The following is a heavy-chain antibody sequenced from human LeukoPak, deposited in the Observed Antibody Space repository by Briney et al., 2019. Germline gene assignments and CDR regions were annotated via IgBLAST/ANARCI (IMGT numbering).Heavy chain of an antibody. CDR3: ARTRITIFGVVITSDKFDP. CDR2: IYPGDSDT. V-gene: IGHV5-51*01. Sequence: GESLKISCKGSGYSFTSYWIGWVRQMPGKGLEWMGIIYPGDSDTRYSPSFQGQVTILADKSISTAYLQWSSLKASDTAMYYCARTRITIFGVVITSDKFDPWGQGTLVTVSS. CDR1: GYSFTSYW. D-gene: IGHD3-3*01. J-gene: IGHJ5*02.